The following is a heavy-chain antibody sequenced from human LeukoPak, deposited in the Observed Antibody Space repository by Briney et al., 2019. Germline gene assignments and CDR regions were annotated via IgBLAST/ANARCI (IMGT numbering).Heavy chain of an antibody. Sequence: SVTVSCKASGGTFSSYAISWVRQAPGQGLEWMGGIIPIFGTANYAQKFQGRVTTTADESTSTAYMELSSLRSEDTAAYYCARYCSGGSCPKGYFDYWGQGTLVTVSS. D-gene: IGHD2-15*01. CDR2: IIPIFGTA. CDR1: GGTFSSYA. V-gene: IGHV1-69*13. CDR3: ARYCSGGSCPKGYFDY. J-gene: IGHJ4*02.